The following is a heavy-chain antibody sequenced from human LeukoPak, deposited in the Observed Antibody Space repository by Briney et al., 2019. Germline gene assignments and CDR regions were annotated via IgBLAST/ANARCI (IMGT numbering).Heavy chain of an antibody. V-gene: IGHV4-59*12. Sequence: SETLSLTCTVSGGSISSYDWSWIRQPPGQGLEWIGYIYYSGSTNYNPSLKSRVTISVDTSKNQFSLKLSSVTAADTAVYYCARGAAAGFDYWGQGTLVTVSS. CDR3: ARGAAAGFDY. J-gene: IGHJ4*02. D-gene: IGHD6-13*01. CDR1: GGSISSYD. CDR2: IYYSGST.